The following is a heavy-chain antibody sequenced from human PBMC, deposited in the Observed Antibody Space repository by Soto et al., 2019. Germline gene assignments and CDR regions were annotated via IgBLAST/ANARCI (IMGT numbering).Heavy chain of an antibody. V-gene: IGHV3-23*01. D-gene: IGHD1-26*01. J-gene: IGHJ4*02. CDR2: ISGSGGST. Sequence: LRLSCAASGFTFSSYAMSWVRQAPGKGLEWVSAISGSGGSTYYADSVKGRFTISRDNSKNMLYLQMNSLRAEDTAVYYCAINSGSYYFNWYFDYWGQGTLVTVSS. CDR1: GFTFSSYA. CDR3: AINSGSYYFNWYFDY.